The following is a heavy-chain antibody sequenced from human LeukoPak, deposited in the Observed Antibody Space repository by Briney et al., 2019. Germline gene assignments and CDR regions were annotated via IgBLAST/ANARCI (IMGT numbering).Heavy chain of an antibody. Sequence: PGGSLRLSCAASGFRFDDYAMHWVRQAPGKGLEWVSGISWDSAAIDYADSVRGRFTLSRDNDKNSLFLQMSSLRVEDTALYYCTKRARMGIAAAGDGFHIWGQGTMVTVSS. CDR1: GFRFDDYA. CDR2: ISWDSAAI. CDR3: TKRARMGIAAAGDGFHI. J-gene: IGHJ3*02. V-gene: IGHV3-9*01. D-gene: IGHD6-13*01.